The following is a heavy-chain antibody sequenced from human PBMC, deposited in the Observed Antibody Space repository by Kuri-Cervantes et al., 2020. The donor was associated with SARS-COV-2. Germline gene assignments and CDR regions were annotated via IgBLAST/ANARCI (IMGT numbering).Heavy chain of an antibody. CDR1: GFTVSGIY. Sequence: GGSLRLSCAASGFTVSGIYMSWVRQAPGKGLEWVSSISSSSSYIYYADSVKGRFTISRDNAKNSLYLQMNSLRAEDTAVYYCARDPVALGETQGGYWGQGTLVTVSS. D-gene: IGHD3-10*01. CDR3: ARDPVALGETQGGY. V-gene: IGHV3-21*01. J-gene: IGHJ4*02. CDR2: ISSSSSYI.